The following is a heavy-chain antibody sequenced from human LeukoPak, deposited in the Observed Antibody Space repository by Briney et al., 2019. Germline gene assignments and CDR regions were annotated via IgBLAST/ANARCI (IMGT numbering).Heavy chain of an antibody. CDR1: GGSISSYY. V-gene: IGHV4-4*07. Sequence: PSETLSLTCTVSGGSISSYYWSWIRQPAGKGLEWIGRIFISGRTNYNPSLRSRLTMSADTSKNQFSLKLSSVTAADTAVYYCARGSVGTDLWGQGTMVTVSS. CDR2: IFISGRT. CDR3: ARGSVGTDL. D-gene: IGHD1-26*01. J-gene: IGHJ3*01.